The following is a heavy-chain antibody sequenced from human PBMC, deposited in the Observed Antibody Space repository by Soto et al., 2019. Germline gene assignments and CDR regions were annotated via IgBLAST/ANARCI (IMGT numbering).Heavy chain of an antibody. V-gene: IGHV3-53*04. D-gene: IGHD6-13*01. Sequence: GGSLRLSCAASGFTVSSNYMSWVRQAPGKGLEWVSVIYSGGSTYYADSVKGRFTISRHNSKNTLYLQMNSLRAEDTAVYYCARDVGGSSSPYYYMDVWGKGTTVTVSS. CDR3: ARDVGGSSSPYYYMDV. CDR2: IYSGGST. J-gene: IGHJ6*03. CDR1: GFTVSSNY.